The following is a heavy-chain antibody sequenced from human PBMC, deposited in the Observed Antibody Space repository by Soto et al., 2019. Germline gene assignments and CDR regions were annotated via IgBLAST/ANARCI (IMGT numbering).Heavy chain of an antibody. CDR1: GGTFSSYA. J-gene: IGHJ3*01. Sequence: QVQLVQSGAEVKKPGSSVKVSCKASGGTFSSYAISWVRQAPGQGLEWMGGISPIFGTANYAQKFQGRVTITADESTSTAYMELRSLRYEDTAVYYCARARIAAAGMNAFDLWGQGTMVTVSS. CDR3: ARARIAAAGMNAFDL. CDR2: ISPIFGTA. V-gene: IGHV1-69*01. D-gene: IGHD6-13*01.